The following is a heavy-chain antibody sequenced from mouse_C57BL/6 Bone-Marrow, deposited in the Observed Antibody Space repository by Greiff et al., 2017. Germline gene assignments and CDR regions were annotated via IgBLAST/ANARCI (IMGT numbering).Heavy chain of an antibody. J-gene: IGHJ3*01. V-gene: IGHV5-4*03. D-gene: IGHD2-2*01. CDR3: AGGGYGYPAWFAY. Sequence: EVKLVESGGGLVKPGGSLKLSCAASGFTFSSYAMSWVRQTPEKRLEWVATISDGGSYTYYPDNVKGRFTIARDNAKNNLYLQMSHLKSEDTAVYCCAGGGYGYPAWFAYWGQGTLVTVSA. CDR1: GFTFSSYA. CDR2: ISDGGSYT.